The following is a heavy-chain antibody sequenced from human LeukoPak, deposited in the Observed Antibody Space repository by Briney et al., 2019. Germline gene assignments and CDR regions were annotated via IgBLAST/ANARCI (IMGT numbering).Heavy chain of an antibody. CDR2: IYYSGST. D-gene: IGHD3-22*01. Sequence: SETLSLTCTVSGGSISSGGYYWSWIRQHPGKGLEWIGYIYYSGSTYYNPSLKSRVTISVDTSKNQFPLKLSSVTAADTAVYYCASSSGYYTGIDYWGQGTLVTVSS. V-gene: IGHV4-61*08. CDR3: ASSSGYYTGIDY. J-gene: IGHJ4*02. CDR1: GGSISSGGYY.